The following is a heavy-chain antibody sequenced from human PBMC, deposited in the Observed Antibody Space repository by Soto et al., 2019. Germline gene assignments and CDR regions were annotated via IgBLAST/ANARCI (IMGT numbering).Heavy chain of an antibody. CDR3: ARDPPETPSDY. Sequence: QVKLVQSGADVKKPGASVRVSCKASGYTFTDYGITWVRQAPGQGLERMGWNSAKNGDTNLAQKFRGRVTLTTDTATGTAYMDLRSLTPDDTAVYYCARDPPETPSDYWGQETLVTVSS. J-gene: IGHJ4*02. V-gene: IGHV1-18*01. CDR2: NSAKNGDT. CDR1: GYTFTDYG.